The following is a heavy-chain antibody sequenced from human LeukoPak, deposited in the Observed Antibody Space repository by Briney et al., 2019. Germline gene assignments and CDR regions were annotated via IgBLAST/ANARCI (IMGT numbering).Heavy chain of an antibody. CDR2: INHSGST. Sequence: PSETLSLTCAVYGGSFSGYYWSWIRQPPGKGLEWIGEINHSGSTNYNPSLKSRVTISVDTSKNQFSLKLSSVTAADTAVYYCAKDGPVGVVGVVYYYYYMDVWGKGTTVTVSS. D-gene: IGHD3-3*01. V-gene: IGHV4-34*01. CDR3: AKDGPVGVVGVVYYYYYMDV. J-gene: IGHJ6*03. CDR1: GGSFSGYY.